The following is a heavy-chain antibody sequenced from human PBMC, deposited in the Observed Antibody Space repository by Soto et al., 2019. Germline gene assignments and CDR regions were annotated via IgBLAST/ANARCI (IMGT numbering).Heavy chain of an antibody. CDR2: IYYSGST. Sequence: SETLSLTCTVSGGSVSSGSYYWSWIGQPPGKGLEWIGYIYYSGSTNYNPSLKSRVTISVDTSKNQFSLKLSSVTAADTAVYYCARDPRPRYCSSTSCYNWNWFDPWGQGTLVTVSS. CDR3: ARDPRPRYCSSTSCYNWNWFDP. J-gene: IGHJ5*02. V-gene: IGHV4-61*01. CDR1: GGSVSSGSYY. D-gene: IGHD2-2*02.